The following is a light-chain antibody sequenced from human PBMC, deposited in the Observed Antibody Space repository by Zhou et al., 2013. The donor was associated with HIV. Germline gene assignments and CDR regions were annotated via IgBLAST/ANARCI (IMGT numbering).Light chain of an antibody. Sequence: DIQMTQSPSSLSASVGDRVTIACRASQTISYWLAWYQQRPGKAPRLLISKASSLESGVPSRFSGSGSGTEFTLTISSLQPDDFATYYCQQYNNYSGTFGQGTKVEIK. J-gene: IGKJ1*01. CDR2: KAS. CDR1: QTISYW. CDR3: QQYNNYSGT. V-gene: IGKV1-5*03.